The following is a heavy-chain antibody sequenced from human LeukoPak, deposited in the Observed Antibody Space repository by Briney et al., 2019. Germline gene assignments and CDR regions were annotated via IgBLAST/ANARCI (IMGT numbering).Heavy chain of an antibody. D-gene: IGHD5-12*01. J-gene: IGHJ3*02. CDR3: TKRATSGFDI. CDR1: GFTFDDYA. CDR2: ISWNRRNI. Sequence: GGSLRLSCAASGFTFDDYAMHWVRQAPGKGLEWVSAISWNRRNIGYADSVKGRFTISRDNAKNSLYLQMNRLRVEDTALYYCTKRATSGFDIWGQGTMVTVSS. V-gene: IGHV3-9*01.